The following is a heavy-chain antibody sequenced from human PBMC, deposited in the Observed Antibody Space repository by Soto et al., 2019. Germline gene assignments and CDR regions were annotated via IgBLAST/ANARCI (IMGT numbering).Heavy chain of an antibody. CDR2: ISTSGSTI. V-gene: IGHV3-11*01. Sequence: GSLRLSCEASGFTFSDYYMSWIRQAPGKGLEWVSYISTSGSTIYYADSVKGRFTISRDNAKNSLYLQMNSLRAEDTAVYYCARLRYCSSISCYEYYMDVWGKGTAVTVSS. D-gene: IGHD2-2*01. CDR1: GFTFSDYY. CDR3: ARLRYCSSISCYEYYMDV. J-gene: IGHJ6*03.